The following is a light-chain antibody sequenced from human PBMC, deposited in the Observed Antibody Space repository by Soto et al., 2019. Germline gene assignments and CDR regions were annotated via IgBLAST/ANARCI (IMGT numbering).Light chain of an antibody. Sequence: AIQLTQSPSSLSASVGDRVTITCRSSQDISSALAWYQQKPGKPPKLLIFDASILEGGVPSRFSGSGSGTEFTLTLSSLQPEDFATYYCQQFHSFPLLFGPGTKVDVK. V-gene: IGKV1-13*02. CDR2: DAS. J-gene: IGKJ3*01. CDR3: QQFHSFPLL. CDR1: QDISSA.